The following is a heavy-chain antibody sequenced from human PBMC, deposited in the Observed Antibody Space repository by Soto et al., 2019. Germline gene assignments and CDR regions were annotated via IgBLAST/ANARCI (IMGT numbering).Heavy chain of an antibody. D-gene: IGHD3-3*01. V-gene: IGHV3-23*01. J-gene: IGHJ6*02. CDR1: GFTFSSYA. Sequence: PGGSLTLSCAASGFTFSSYAMSWVRQAPGKGLEWVSAISGSGGSTYYADSVKGRFTISRDNSKNTLYLQMNSLRAEDTAVYYCAEDLAHRTISGVVITDGMDVWGQGTPVTVSS. CDR3: AEDLAHRTISGVVITDGMDV. CDR2: ISGSGGST.